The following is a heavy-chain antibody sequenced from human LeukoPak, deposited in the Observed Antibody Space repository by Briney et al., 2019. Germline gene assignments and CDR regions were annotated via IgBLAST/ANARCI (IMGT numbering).Heavy chain of an antibody. J-gene: IGHJ4*02. Sequence: PSETLSLTCAVYGGSFSGYYWSWIRQPPGKGLEWIGSIYYSGSTYYNPSLKSRVTISVDTSKNQFSLKLSSVTAADTAVYYCARRYYDSPHFDYWGQGTLVTVSS. D-gene: IGHD3-22*01. CDR3: ARRYYDSPHFDY. CDR1: GGSFSGYY. CDR2: IYYSGST. V-gene: IGHV4-34*01.